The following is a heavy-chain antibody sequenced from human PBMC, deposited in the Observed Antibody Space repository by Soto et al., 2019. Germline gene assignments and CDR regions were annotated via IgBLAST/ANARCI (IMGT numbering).Heavy chain of an antibody. CDR2: ISSSSSYI. CDR3: AFAGSGSYSNVPDGFDI. CDR1: GFTFSFYS. J-gene: IGHJ3*02. D-gene: IGHD3-10*01. Sequence: GGSLRLSCAASGFTFSFYSMNWVRQAPGKGLEWVSSISSSSSYIYYADSVKGRFTISRDNAKNSLYLQMNSLRAEDTAVYYCAFAGSGSYSNVPDGFDIWGQGTMVTVSS. V-gene: IGHV3-21*01.